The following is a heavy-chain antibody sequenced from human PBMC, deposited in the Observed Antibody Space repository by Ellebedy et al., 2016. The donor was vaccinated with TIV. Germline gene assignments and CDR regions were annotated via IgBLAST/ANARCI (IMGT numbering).Heavy chain of an antibody. V-gene: IGHV1-46*04. CDR1: RYIFTSSY. D-gene: IGHD3-16*01. CDR2: IHPSGGGT. Sequence: ASVKVSCKASRYIFTSSYIHWVRQAPGQGLEWMGLIHPSGGGTIYAQKLQGRVTLIRDTSTSTVYLTLSSLRPEDTAVYYCARVPLGGGLDVWGQGTTVTVSS. J-gene: IGHJ6*02. CDR3: ARVPLGGGLDV.